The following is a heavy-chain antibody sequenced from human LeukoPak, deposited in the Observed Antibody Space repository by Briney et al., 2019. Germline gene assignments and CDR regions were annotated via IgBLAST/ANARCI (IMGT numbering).Heavy chain of an antibody. CDR1: GFTVSSNY. CDR3: AKDVNGDYWDY. J-gene: IGHJ4*02. V-gene: IGHV3-23*01. D-gene: IGHD4-17*01. Sequence: GGSLRLFCAASGFTVSSNYMSWVRQAPGKGLEWVSAISGSGGSTYYADSVKGRFTISRDNSKNTLYLQMNSLRAEDTAVYYCAKDVNGDYWDYWGQGTLVTVSS. CDR2: ISGSGGST.